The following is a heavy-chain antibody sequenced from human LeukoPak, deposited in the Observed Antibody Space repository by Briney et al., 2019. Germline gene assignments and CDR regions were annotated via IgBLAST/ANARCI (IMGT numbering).Heavy chain of an antibody. J-gene: IGHJ4*02. V-gene: IGHV1-69*13. CDR1: GYTFTSYA. CDR3: ARGVAGPDY. Sequence: ASVKVSCKASGYTFTSYAMHWVRQAPGQGLEWMGGIIPIFGTANYAQKFQGRVTITADESTSTAYMELSSLRSEDTAVYYCARGVAGPDYWGQGTLVTVSS. D-gene: IGHD2-15*01. CDR2: IIPIFGTA.